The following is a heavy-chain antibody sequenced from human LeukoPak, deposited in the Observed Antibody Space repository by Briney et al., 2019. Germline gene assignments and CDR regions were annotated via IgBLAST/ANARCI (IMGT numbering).Heavy chain of an antibody. CDR1: GFTFSSYA. D-gene: IGHD3-3*01. CDR3: ARVPFGVVIIFSYMDV. V-gene: IGHV3-30-3*01. J-gene: IGHJ6*03. CDR2: ISYDGSNK. Sequence: QSGGSLRLSCAASGFTFSSYAMHWVRQAPGKGLEWVAVISYDGSNKYYADSVKGRFTISRDNSKNTLYLQMNSLRAEDTAVYYCARVPFGVVIIFSYMDVWGKGTTDTVSS.